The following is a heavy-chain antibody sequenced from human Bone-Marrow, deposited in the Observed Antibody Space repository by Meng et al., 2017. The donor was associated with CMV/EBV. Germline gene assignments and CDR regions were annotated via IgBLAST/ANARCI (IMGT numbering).Heavy chain of an antibody. CDR1: GFRLSSYW. J-gene: IGHJ4*02. V-gene: IGHV3-7*01. Sequence: GESLKISCAASGFRLSSYWMSWVRQAPGKGLEWVANIKEDGGEKYYVDSVKGRFTISRDNAKNSLYLQMNSLRAEDTAVYYCARRQIVGATTFDYWGQGTLVTVSS. CDR3: ARRQIVGATTFDY. CDR2: IKEDGGEK. D-gene: IGHD1-26*01.